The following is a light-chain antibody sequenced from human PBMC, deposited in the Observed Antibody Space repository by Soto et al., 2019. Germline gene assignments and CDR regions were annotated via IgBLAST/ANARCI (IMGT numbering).Light chain of an antibody. CDR3: QQYNSYSET. J-gene: IGKJ1*01. CDR1: QSVSSW. CDR2: KAS. V-gene: IGKV1-5*03. Sequence: IQITQSPSTLSASLGDRITITCRASQSVSSWLAWYQQTPGKAPKLLIYKASSLESGVPSRFSGSGSGTEFTLTISSLQPDDFATYYCQQYNSYSETFGQGTKVDIK.